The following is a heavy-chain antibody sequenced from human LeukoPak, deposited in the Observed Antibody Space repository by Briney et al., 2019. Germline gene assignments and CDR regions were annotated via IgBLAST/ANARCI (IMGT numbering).Heavy chain of an antibody. CDR3: ARERIAATGTNWFDP. Sequence: GGSLRLSCAASGFTSSSYAMHWVRQAPGKGLEWVAVISYDGSNKYYADSVKGRFTISRDNSKNTLYLQMNSLRAEDTAVYYCARERIAATGTNWFDPWGQGTLVTVSS. J-gene: IGHJ5*02. CDR2: ISYDGSNK. V-gene: IGHV3-30*04. D-gene: IGHD6-13*01. CDR1: GFTSSSYA.